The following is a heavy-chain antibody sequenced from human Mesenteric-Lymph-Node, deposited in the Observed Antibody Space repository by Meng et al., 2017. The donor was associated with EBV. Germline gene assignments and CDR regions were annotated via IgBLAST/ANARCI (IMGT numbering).Heavy chain of an antibody. CDR1: GGSISGSRQY. J-gene: IGHJ4*02. V-gene: IGHV4-39*07. D-gene: IGHD3-10*01. Sequence: QLKESGSGLVKPSETLSLTCNVSGGSISGSRQYWGWIRQPPGKGLEWIGSVYYSGNTFYNPSLKSRVTISVDTSKNQFSLKLNSVTAADTAVYYCARVLLRGVILLWGQGTLVTVSS. CDR2: VYYSGNT. CDR3: ARVLLRGVILL.